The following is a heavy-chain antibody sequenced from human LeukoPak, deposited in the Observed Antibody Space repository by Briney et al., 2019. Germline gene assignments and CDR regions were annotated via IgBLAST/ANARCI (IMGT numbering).Heavy chain of an antibody. V-gene: IGHV3-21*01. D-gene: IGHD5-18*01. CDR1: GFTFSSYS. CDR3: ARDSSDTAMVTDYMDV. Sequence: GGSLRLSCAASGFTFSSYSMNWVRQAPGKRLERVSSISSSSSYIYYADSVKGRFTISRDNAKNSLYLQMNSLRAEDTAVYYCARDSSDTAMVTDYMDVWGKGTTVTVSS. J-gene: IGHJ6*03. CDR2: ISSSSSYI.